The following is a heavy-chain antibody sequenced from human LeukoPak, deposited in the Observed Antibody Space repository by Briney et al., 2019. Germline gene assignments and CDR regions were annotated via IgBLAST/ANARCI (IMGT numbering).Heavy chain of an antibody. J-gene: IGHJ4*02. Sequence: SETLSLTCTVSGGSISSYYWSWIRQRPGKGLEWIGYIYYSGSTNYNPSLKSRVTISVDTSKNQFSLKLSSVTAADTAVYYCARVDSSSWYYFDYWGQGTLVTVSS. CDR2: IYYSGST. V-gene: IGHV4-59*01. D-gene: IGHD6-13*01. CDR3: ARVDSSSWYYFDY. CDR1: GGSISSYY.